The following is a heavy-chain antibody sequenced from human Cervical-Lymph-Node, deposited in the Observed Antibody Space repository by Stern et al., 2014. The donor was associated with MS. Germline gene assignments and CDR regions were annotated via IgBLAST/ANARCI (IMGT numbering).Heavy chain of an antibody. D-gene: IGHD4-11*01. CDR1: GFSLRTSGVA. CDR3: AHRHYSGWFDP. J-gene: IGHJ5*02. V-gene: IGHV2-5*02. CDR2: IYWDDDK. Sequence: QITLKESGPTLVKPTQTLTLTCTFSGFSLRTSGVAVGWIRQPPGKALEWLALIYWDDDKRYSASLKSRLTITKDTPKNQVVLTMTNMDPVDTATYYCAHRHYSGWFDPWGQGTLVTVSS.